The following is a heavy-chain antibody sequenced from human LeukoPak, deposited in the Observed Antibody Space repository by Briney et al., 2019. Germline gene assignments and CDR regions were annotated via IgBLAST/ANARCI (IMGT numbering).Heavy chain of an antibody. Sequence: GASVKVSCKASGGTFSSYAISWVRQAPGQGLEWMGRIIPILGIANYAQKFQGRVTITADKSTSTAYMELSSLRSEDTAVYYCARLLGERQLADFDYWGQGTLVTVSS. CDR1: GGTFSSYA. CDR2: IIPILGIA. D-gene: IGHD6-13*01. V-gene: IGHV1-69*04. J-gene: IGHJ4*02. CDR3: ARLLGERQLADFDY.